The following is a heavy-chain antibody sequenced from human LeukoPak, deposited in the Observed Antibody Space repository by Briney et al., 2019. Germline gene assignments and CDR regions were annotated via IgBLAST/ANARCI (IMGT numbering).Heavy chain of an antibody. CDR3: ARRRYYDGSGYLE. J-gene: IGHJ1*01. CDR2: LYYSGRT. D-gene: IGHD3-22*01. CDR1: GDSISRSDSY. V-gene: IGHV4-39*01. Sequence: SETLSLTCSVSGDSISRSDSYWDWIRQPPGKGLEWIGTLYYSGRTYYSPSLKSRVTRSVDTSKNQFSLNLRIVTAADTAVYYCARRRYYDGSGYLEWGQGTLLSVSS.